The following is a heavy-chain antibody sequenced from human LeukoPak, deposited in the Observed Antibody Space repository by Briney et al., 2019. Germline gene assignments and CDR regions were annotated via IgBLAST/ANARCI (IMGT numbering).Heavy chain of an antibody. D-gene: IGHD1-26*01. CDR3: ARGFGSGSYGGLAFVDY. CDR1: GGSISSGSYY. V-gene: IGHV4-61*02. CDR2: IYTSGST. J-gene: IGHJ4*02. Sequence: SETLSLTCTVSGGSISSGSYYWSWIRQPAGKGLEWIGRIYTSGSTNYNPSLKSRVTISIDTSKNQFSLKLSSVTAADTAVYYCARGFGSGSYGGLAFVDYWGQGALVTVSS.